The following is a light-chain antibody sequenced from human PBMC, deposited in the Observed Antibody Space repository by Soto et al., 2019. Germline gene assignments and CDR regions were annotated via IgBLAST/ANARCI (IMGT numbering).Light chain of an antibody. J-gene: IGKJ1*01. CDR2: AAS. CDR3: QQYNSFSPWT. V-gene: IGKV1-5*01. CDR1: QSISSY. Sequence: DIQMTQSPSSLSASVGDRVTITCRASQSISSYLNWYQQKPGKAPKLLIYAASSLQSGVPSRFSGSGSGTEFTLTISSLQTDDFATYYCQQYNSFSPWTFGQGTKVDIK.